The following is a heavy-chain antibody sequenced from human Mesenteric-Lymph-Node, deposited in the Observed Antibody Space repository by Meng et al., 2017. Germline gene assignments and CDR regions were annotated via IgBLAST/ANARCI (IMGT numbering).Heavy chain of an antibody. CDR3: ARSGYCGVDCLNWFDP. CDR2: IIPILDIS. J-gene: IGHJ5*02. CDR1: EALSRSCR. V-gene: IGHV1-69*02. Sequence: SGSWYKRPGPCMQVHSKSLEALSRSCRVSGLRQSPGQGREWKGRIIPILDISNYAQKFQGRVTITADKSTTTTDLELRSLRSDDTAVYYCARSGYCGVDCLNWFDPWGQGTLVTVSS. D-gene: IGHD2-21*02.